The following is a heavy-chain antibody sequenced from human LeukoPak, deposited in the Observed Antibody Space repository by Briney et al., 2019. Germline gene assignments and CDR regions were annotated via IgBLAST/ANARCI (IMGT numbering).Heavy chain of an antibody. Sequence: GGSLRLSCAVSGITLSNYGMSWVRQAPGKGLEWVACISDSGGSTNYADSVKGRFTISRDNPKNMLYLQMNSLRAEDTAVYFCAKRGIVIRAVIIVGFHKEAYYFDYWGQGALVTVSS. CDR3: AKRGIVIRAVIIVGFHKEAYYFDY. J-gene: IGHJ4*02. CDR1: GITLSNYG. V-gene: IGHV3-23*01. D-gene: IGHD3-10*01. CDR2: ISDSGGST.